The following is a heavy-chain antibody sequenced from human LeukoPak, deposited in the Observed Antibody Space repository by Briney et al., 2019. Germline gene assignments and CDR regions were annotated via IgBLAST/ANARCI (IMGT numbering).Heavy chain of an antibody. CDR3: ASQPPSGFFDY. D-gene: IGHD3-10*01. CDR2: IYYSGST. V-gene: IGHV4-59*01. J-gene: IGHJ4*02. CDR1: GGSISSYY. Sequence: PSETLSLTCTVSGGSISSYYWSWIRQPPGKGLEWIGYIYYSGSTNYNPSLKSRVTISVDTSKNQFSLKLSSVTAADTAVYYCASQPPSGFFDYWGQGTLVTVSS.